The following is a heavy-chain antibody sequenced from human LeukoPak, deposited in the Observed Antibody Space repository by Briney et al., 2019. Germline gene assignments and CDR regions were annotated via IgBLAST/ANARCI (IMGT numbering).Heavy chain of an antibody. CDR2: IRYDGSNK. CDR1: GFTFSSYG. CDR3: ARSAVHIGSFDI. D-gene: IGHD2-21*01. V-gene: IGHV3-30*02. J-gene: IGHJ3*02. Sequence: GGSLRLSCAASGFTFSSYGMHWVGQAPGKGLEGGAFIRYDGSNKYYADSVKGRFTISRDNSKNTLYLQMNSLRAEDTAVYYCARSAVHIGSFDIWGQGTMVTVSS.